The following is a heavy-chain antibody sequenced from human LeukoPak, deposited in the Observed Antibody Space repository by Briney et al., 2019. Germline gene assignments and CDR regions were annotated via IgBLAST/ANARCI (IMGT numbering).Heavy chain of an antibody. Sequence: SETLSLTCAVYGGSFSGYYWSWIRQPPGKGLEWIGEINHSGSTNYNPSLKSRVTTSVDTSKNQFSLKLSSVTAADTAVYYCARESGRTFFDYWGQGTLVTVSS. D-gene: IGHD6-25*01. CDR1: GGSFSGYY. CDR2: INHSGST. V-gene: IGHV4-34*01. J-gene: IGHJ4*02. CDR3: ARESGRTFFDY.